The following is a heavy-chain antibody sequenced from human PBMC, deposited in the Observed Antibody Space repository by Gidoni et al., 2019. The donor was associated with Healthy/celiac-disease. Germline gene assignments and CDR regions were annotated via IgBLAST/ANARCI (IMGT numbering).Heavy chain of an antibody. CDR1: GGTFSSYA. Sequence: QVQLVQSGAEVKKPGSSVKVSCKASGGTFSSYAISWVRQAPGQGLEWMGGIIPIFGTANYAQKFQGRVTITADESTSTAYMELSSLRSEDTAVYYCARARGDYGIDRYYYYYMDVWGKGTTVTVSS. V-gene: IGHV1-69*01. J-gene: IGHJ6*03. CDR3: ARARGDYGIDRYYYYYMDV. D-gene: IGHD4-17*01. CDR2: IIPIFGTA.